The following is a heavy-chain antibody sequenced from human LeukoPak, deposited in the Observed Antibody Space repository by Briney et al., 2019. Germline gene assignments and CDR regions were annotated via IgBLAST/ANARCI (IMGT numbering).Heavy chain of an antibody. CDR2: TYYSGST. CDR1: GGSISNYY. D-gene: IGHD6-6*01. V-gene: IGHV4-59*01. J-gene: IGHJ4*02. Sequence: SETLSLTCTVSGGSISNYYRSWIRQPPGRGLEWIGCTYYSGSTNYNPSLKNRVTISVDTSNSQFSRKLSSVTAADTAVYYCARTSLVAARALSIACWGQGTLVSVSS. CDR3: ARTSLVAARALSIAC.